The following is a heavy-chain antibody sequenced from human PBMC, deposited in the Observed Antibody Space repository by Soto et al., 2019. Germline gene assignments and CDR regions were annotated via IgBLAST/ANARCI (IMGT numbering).Heavy chain of an antibody. V-gene: IGHV1-69*13. CDR3: ARHPDSSGYYPRYWYFDL. CDR2: IIPIFGTA. CDR1: GGTFSSYA. Sequence: GASVKVSCKASGGTFSSYAISWVRQAPGQGLEWMGGIIPIFGTANYAQKFQGRVTITADESTSTAYMELSSLRSEDTAVYYCARHPDSSGYYPRYWYFDLWGRGTLVTVSS. J-gene: IGHJ2*01. D-gene: IGHD3-22*01.